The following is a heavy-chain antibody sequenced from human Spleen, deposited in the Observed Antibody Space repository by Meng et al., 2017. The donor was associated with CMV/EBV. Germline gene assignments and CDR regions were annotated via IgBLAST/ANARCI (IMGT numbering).Heavy chain of an antibody. V-gene: IGHV4-34*01. J-gene: IGHJ3*02. CDR1: GGSFSGHY. Sequence: SETLSLTCAVYGGSFSGHYWSWIRQPPGKGLEWIGEINHSGSTNYNPSLKSRVTISVDTSKNQFSLKLSSVTAADTAVYYCARGGDYCSSTSCYFAFDIWGQGTMVTVSS. CDR3: ARGGDYCSSTSCYFAFDI. D-gene: IGHD2-2*01. CDR2: INHSGST.